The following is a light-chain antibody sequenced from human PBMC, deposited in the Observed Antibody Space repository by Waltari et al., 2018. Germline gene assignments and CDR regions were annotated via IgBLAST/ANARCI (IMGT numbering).Light chain of an antibody. CDR3: ASWDFSLNVWV. V-gene: IGLV1-47*01. CDR2: RTN. Sequence: QSELTQPPSASAPPGQSVTISCSGGTSNVGTNYVNWYQQLPGTAPRLLIYRTNVRASGIPARFSGSKSGTSASLAVTGLRPGDEGDYYCASWDFSLNVWVFGGGTKLTVL. CDR1: TSNVGTNY. J-gene: IGLJ3*02.